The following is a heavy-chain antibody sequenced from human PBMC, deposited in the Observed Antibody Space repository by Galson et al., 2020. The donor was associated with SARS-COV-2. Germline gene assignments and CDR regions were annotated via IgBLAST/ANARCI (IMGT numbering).Heavy chain of an antibody. D-gene: IGHD3-22*01. CDR3: ARGQWLSA. Sequence: GESLKISCAASGFTFSTISMNWVRQAPGKGLEWVSYISNSSRTIHYADSVKGRFTISRDNAKNSLYLQMNSLRAKDTALYYCARGQWLSAWGQGTLVTVSS. CDR2: ISNSSRTI. CDR1: GFTFSTIS. V-gene: IGHV3-48*01. J-gene: IGHJ5*02.